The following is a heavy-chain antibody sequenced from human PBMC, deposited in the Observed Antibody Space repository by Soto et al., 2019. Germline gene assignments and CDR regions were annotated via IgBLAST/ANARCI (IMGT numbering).Heavy chain of an antibody. CDR3: ARSGYLYDYVWGSYRPTYYFDY. J-gene: IGHJ4*02. CDR2: IYYSGST. CDR1: CGSISSSSYY. Sequence: SETLSLTCTVSCGSISSSSYYWGWIRQPPGKGLEWIGSIYYSGSTYYNPSLKSRVTISVDTSKNQFSLKLSSVTAADTAVYYCARSGYLYDYVWGSYRPTYYFDYWGQGTLVTVSS. V-gene: IGHV4-39*01. D-gene: IGHD3-16*02.